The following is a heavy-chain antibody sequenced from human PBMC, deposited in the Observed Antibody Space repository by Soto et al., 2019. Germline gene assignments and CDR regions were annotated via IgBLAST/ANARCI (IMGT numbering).Heavy chain of an antibody. D-gene: IGHD4-17*01. J-gene: IGHJ6*02. V-gene: IGHV1-69*13. Sequence: SVKVSCKASGGTFSSYAISWVRQAPGQGLEWMGGIIPIFGTANYAQKFQGRVTITADESTSTAYMELSSLRSEDTAVYYCARERSDYGDSDYYYYYGMDVWGQGTTVTVSS. CDR1: GGTFSSYA. CDR3: ARERSDYGDSDYYYYYGMDV. CDR2: IIPIFGTA.